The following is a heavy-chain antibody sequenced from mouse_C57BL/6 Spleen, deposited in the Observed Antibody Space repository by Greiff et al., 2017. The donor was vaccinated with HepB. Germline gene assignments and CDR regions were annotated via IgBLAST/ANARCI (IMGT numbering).Heavy chain of an antibody. V-gene: IGHV3-6*01. CDR2: ISYDGSN. Sequence: EVQLQQSGPGLVKPSQSLSLTCSVTGYSITSGYYWNWIRQFPGNKLEWMGYISYDGSNNYNPSLKNRISITRDTSKNQFFLKLNSVTTEDTATYYCARVDDYDWFAYWGQGTLVTVSA. D-gene: IGHD2-4*01. J-gene: IGHJ3*01. CDR3: ARVDDYDWFAY. CDR1: GYSITSGYY.